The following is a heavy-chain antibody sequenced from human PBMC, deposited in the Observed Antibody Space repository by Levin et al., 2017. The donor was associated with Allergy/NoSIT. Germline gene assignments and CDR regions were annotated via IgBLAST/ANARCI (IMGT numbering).Heavy chain of an antibody. CDR3: ASHVLGGRGYDY. V-gene: IGHV4-30-2*01. Sequence: SETLSLTCAVSGGSISNGDYSWSWIRQPPGKGLEWIAYIYNSGSTHYNPSLKSRVTISLDRSKNQFSLEPSSVTAADTAVYYCASHVLGGRGYDYWGQGTLVTVSS. D-gene: IGHD1-14*01. CDR1: GGSISNGDYS. J-gene: IGHJ4*02. CDR2: IYNSGST.